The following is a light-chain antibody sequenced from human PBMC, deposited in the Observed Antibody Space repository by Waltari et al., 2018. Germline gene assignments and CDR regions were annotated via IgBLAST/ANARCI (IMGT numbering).Light chain of an antibody. Sequence: DVVLTQSPLSLPVTLGQPASISCRSSQSLVHSDGNTYLNWFQQRQGQSPRRLIYKVSKRDSGVPDRFSGSVSGTDFTLKISRVEAEDVGIYYCMQGTHWLSFGPGTRVDIK. CDR3: MQGTHWLS. J-gene: IGKJ3*01. CDR1: QSLVHSDGNTY. CDR2: KVS. V-gene: IGKV2-30*02.